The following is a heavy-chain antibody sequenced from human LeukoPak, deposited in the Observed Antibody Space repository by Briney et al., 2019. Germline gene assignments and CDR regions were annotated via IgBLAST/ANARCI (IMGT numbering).Heavy chain of an antibody. J-gene: IGHJ4*02. CDR2: ISGSGGST. Sequence: GGSLRLSCAASGFNFRSYGMTWVRQAPGKGLEWVSTISGSGGSTYYADFLKGRFTISRDNSKNTMYLQMNSLRAEDTAIYYCAKDDGGFDYWGQGTLVTVSS. D-gene: IGHD2-15*01. CDR1: GFNFRSYG. V-gene: IGHV3-23*01. CDR3: AKDDGGFDY.